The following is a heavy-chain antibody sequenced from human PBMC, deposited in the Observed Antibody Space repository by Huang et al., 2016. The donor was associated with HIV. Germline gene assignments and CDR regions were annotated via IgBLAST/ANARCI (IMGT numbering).Heavy chain of an antibody. D-gene: IGHD3-10*01. CDR2: ISSSDKSI. V-gene: IGHV3-11*01. CDR1: GFTFSAYY. CDR3: ARRSAFYRLDY. Sequence: QVQLVESGGGLVKPGGSLRLSCAASGFTFSAYYMSWIRQTPGNVLEWISYISSSDKSIYYADSVKGRFTISRDDAKNSLYLQMNSLRADDTAVYYCARRSAFYRLDYWGQGTLVTVSS. J-gene: IGHJ4*02.